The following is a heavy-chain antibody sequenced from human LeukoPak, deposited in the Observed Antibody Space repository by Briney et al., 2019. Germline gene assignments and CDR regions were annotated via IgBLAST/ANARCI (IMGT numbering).Heavy chain of an antibody. CDR1: GFTFSNYG. CDR2: FSAGGST. Sequence: GGSLRLSCAASGFTFSNYGMNWARQAPGKGLEWVSAFSAGGSTYYADSVKGRFTISRDNSKNTLYLQMNSLRAEDTAVYYCASTMVRGVISGLLFDYWGQGTLVTVSS. V-gene: IGHV3-23*01. D-gene: IGHD3-10*01. J-gene: IGHJ4*02. CDR3: ASTMVRGVISGLLFDY.